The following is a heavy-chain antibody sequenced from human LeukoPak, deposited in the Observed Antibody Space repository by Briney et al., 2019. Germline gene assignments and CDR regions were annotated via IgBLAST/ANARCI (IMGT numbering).Heavy chain of an antibody. CDR2: FYYTGIT. CDR1: GVSISSRDYY. Sequence: SETLSLTCSVSGVSISSRDYYWGWIRQPPGKGLEWIGSFYYTGITYFNPSLKGRVTVSVDTSRKHFSLKLTSVTAADTAVYYCARGPVVVVAATHYFDSWGQGTLVTVSS. CDR3: ARGPVVVVAATHYFDS. J-gene: IGHJ4*02. V-gene: IGHV4-39*07. D-gene: IGHD2-15*01.